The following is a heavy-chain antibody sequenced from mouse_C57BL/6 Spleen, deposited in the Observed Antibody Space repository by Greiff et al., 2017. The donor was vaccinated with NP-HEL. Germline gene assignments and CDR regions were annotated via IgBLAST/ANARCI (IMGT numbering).Heavy chain of an antibody. Sequence: QVQLKESGPGLVAPSQSLSITCTVSGFSLTSYAISWVRQPPGKGLEWLGVIWTGGGTNYNSALKSRLSISKANTKSQVYLKMNSLQTDDTARYSCARNGVYYSISKEYWGKGASVTVSS. CDR3: ARNGVYYSISKEY. CDR2: IWTGGGT. V-gene: IGHV2-9-1*01. J-gene: IGHJ4*01. D-gene: IGHD2-5*01. CDR1: GFSLTSYA.